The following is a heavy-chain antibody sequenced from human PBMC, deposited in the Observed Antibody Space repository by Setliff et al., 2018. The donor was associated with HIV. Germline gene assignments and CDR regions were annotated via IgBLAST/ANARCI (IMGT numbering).Heavy chain of an antibody. J-gene: IGHJ3*02. V-gene: IGHV4-4*02. CDR1: GDPISSSNW. CDR2: IHHGGTT. Sequence: KTSETLSLTCAVSGDPISSSNWWNWVRQPPGKGLEWIGEIHHGGTTNYNPSLKSRLSILLDKSNNQLSLKVTSVTAADTAVYYCARDTNYGDNIWAFDMWGQGTKVTVSS. D-gene: IGHD4-17*01. CDR3: ARDTNYGDNIWAFDM.